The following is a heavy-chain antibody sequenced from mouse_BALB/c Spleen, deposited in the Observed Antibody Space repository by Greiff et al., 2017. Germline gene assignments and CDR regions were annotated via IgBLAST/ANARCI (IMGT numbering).Heavy chain of an antibody. J-gene: IGHJ3*01. CDR2: ISTYYGNT. V-gene: IGHV1-67*01. CDR1: SYTFTDYA. D-gene: IGHD1-1*01. Sequence: VQLVESGPELVRPGVSVKISCKGSSYTFTDYAMHWVKQSHAKSLEWIGVISTYYGNTNYNQKFKGKATMTVDKSSSTAYMELARLTSEDSAVYYCATGGSRGTSFAYWGQGTLVTVSA. CDR3: ATGGSRGTSFAY.